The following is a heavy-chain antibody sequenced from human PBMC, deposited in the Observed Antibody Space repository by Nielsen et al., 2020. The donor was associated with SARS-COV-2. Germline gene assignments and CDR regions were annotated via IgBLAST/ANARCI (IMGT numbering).Heavy chain of an antibody. CDR3: ARLFYYDSSGYDPFDY. J-gene: IGHJ4*02. CDR1: GGSISSSSYY. CDR2: IYYSGST. D-gene: IGHD3-22*01. Sequence: SETLSLTCTVSGGSISSSSYYWGWIRQPPGKGLEWIGSIYYSGSTYYNPSLKSRVTISVDTSKNQFSLKLSSVTAADTAVCYCARLFYYDSSGYDPFDYWGQGTLVTVSS. V-gene: IGHV4-39*01.